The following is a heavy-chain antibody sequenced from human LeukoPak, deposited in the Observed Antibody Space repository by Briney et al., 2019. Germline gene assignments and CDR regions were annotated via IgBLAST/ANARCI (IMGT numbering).Heavy chain of an antibody. J-gene: IGHJ4*02. CDR2: ISGSGGST. CDR1: GFTFSSYA. Sequence: GGSLRLSCAASGFTFSSYAMTWIRQAPGKGLEWVSSISGSGGSTDYADSVKGRFTISRDNFRNMVFLQMNSLRADDTAVYYCAKDLVVGALDYWGQGTLVTVSS. CDR3: AKDLVVGALDY. V-gene: IGHV3-23*01. D-gene: IGHD1-26*01.